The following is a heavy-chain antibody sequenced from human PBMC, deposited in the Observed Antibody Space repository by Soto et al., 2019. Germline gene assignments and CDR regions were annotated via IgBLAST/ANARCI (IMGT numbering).Heavy chain of an antibody. CDR2: IYPGDSDT. CDR3: ASGVAAAGTAFDI. Sequence: PGASLKISCKGSGYSFSSYWSGWVRQMPGKGLEWMGIIYPGDSDTRYSPSFQGQVTISADKSISTAYLQWSSLKASDTAMYYCASGVAAAGTAFDIWGQGTMVTVSS. V-gene: IGHV5-51*01. CDR1: GYSFSSYW. D-gene: IGHD6-13*01. J-gene: IGHJ3*02.